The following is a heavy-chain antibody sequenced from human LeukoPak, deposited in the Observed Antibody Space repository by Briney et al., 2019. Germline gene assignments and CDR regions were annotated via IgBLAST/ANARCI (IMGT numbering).Heavy chain of an antibody. J-gene: IGHJ4*02. CDR2: IKQDASAK. V-gene: IGHV3-7*01. CDR1: GFTFSGYW. Sequence: GSLRLSCVASGFTFSGYWMTWVRQAPGNGLECVANIKQDASAKYYVDSVKGRFTISRDNAKNSLYLQMNSLRAEDTAVYYCAPYSGSQGSLDYWGQGTLVTVSS. D-gene: IGHD6-6*01. CDR3: APYSGSQGSLDY.